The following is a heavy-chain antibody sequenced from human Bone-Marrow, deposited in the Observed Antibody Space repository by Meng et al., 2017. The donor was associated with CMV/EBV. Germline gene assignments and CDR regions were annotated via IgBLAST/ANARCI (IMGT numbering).Heavy chain of an antibody. D-gene: IGHD2-2*01. J-gene: IGHJ4*02. CDR3: AREEMGVVPVIDY. Sequence: ASVKVSCKASGYTFTDFYMHWVRQAPGQGLQWMGWINPNSGDTNYAQKFQGRVTMTRDTSISTAYMELNSLRSDDTAVYYCAREEMGVVPVIDYWGQGTLVTVSS. CDR1: GYTFTDFY. CDR2: INPNSGDT. V-gene: IGHV1-2*02.